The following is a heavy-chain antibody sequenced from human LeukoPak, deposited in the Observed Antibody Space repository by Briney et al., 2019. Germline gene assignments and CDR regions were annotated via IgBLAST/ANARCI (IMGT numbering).Heavy chain of an antibody. V-gene: IGHV4-59*08. CDR2: FYYSGSS. D-gene: IGHD7-27*01. CDR1: GGYISSYY. Sequence: SETLSLTCTVSGGYISSYYWSWIRQPPGKRLEWIGYFYYSGSSNYNPSLKSRVTISVDTSKNQFSLKLKSVTAADTAVYYCARRPNWGFSSDWYFELWGRGTLVSVSS. CDR3: ARRPNWGFSSDWYFEL. J-gene: IGHJ2*01.